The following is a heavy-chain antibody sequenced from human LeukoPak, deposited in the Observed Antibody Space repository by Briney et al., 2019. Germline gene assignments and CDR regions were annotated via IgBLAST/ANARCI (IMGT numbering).Heavy chain of an antibody. Sequence: ASVKVSCKASGYTFTSYAMNWVRQAPGQGLEWMGWINTNTENPTYAQGFTGRFVFSLDTSVSTAYLQISSLKAEDTAVYYCARGPYDYGDTDYFDYWGQGTLVTVSS. J-gene: IGHJ4*02. CDR3: ARGPYDYGDTDYFDY. V-gene: IGHV7-4-1*02. CDR1: GYTFTSYA. CDR2: INTNTENP. D-gene: IGHD4-17*01.